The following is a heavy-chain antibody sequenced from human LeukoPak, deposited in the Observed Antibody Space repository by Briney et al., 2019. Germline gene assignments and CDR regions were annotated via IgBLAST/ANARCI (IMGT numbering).Heavy chain of an antibody. CDR2: ISSVNRLI. J-gene: IGHJ6*04. CDR3: ARGAYGGISMDV. CDR1: GFTFSNYI. Sequence: PGGSLRLSCAASGFTFSNYIMNWVRQAPGKGLEWVSSISSVNRLIEYADSVKGRFTNSRDKAMNSLYLQMDSLRVEDTSVYYCARGAYGGISMDVWGKGTTVTVSS. D-gene: IGHD4-23*01. V-gene: IGHV3-21*01.